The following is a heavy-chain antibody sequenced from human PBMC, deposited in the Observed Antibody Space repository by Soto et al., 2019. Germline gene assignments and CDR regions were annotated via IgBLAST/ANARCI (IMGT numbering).Heavy chain of an antibody. CDR2: IDPSDSYT. D-gene: IGHD5-12*01. V-gene: IGHV5-10-1*01. CDR3: ARRQLPGYSDYEKEYYGMDV. Sequence: GESLKISCKGSGYSFANYWINWVRQMPGKGLEWMGRIDPSDSYTNYSPSFQGHVTISADKSISTAYLQWGSLKASDTAMYYCARRQLPGYSDYEKEYYGMDVWGQGTTVTVSS. J-gene: IGHJ6*02. CDR1: GYSFANYW.